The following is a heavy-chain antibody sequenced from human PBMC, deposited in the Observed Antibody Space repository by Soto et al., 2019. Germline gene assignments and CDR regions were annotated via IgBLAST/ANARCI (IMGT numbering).Heavy chain of an antibody. CDR3: ARENSCGLSIDY. D-gene: IGHD5-18*01. CDR1: GGSISSGGYY. CDR2: IYYSGST. J-gene: IGHJ4*02. V-gene: IGHV4-31*03. Sequence: QVQLQESGPGLVKPSQTLSLTCTVSGGSISSGGYYWSWIRQHPGKGLEWIGYIYYSGSTYYNPSLKSRVTISVDTYKNQFSLKLSSVTAADPAVYYCARENSCGLSIDYWGQGTLVTVSS.